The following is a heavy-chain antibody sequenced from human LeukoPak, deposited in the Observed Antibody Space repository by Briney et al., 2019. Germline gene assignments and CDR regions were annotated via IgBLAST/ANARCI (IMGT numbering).Heavy chain of an antibody. V-gene: IGHV3-7*01. CDR3: VKGGATRGRFEN. CDR2: MKEDGSET. Sequence: PGGSLRLSCVASGFRFNVQTMSWIRQAPGKGLDWVASMKEDGSETRYVDSVKGRFTISRDNSKNSLYLQMNSLRADDTGVYRCVKGGATRGRFENWGQGNLVTVSS. D-gene: IGHD1-26*01. CDR1: GFRFNVQT. J-gene: IGHJ4*02.